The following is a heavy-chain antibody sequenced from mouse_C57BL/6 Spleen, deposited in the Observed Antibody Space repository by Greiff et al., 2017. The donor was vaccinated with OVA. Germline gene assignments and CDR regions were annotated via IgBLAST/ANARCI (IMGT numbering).Heavy chain of an antibody. V-gene: IGHV1-62-2*01. CDR3: ARHEGSYYYGSSFYAMDY. J-gene: IGHJ4*01. D-gene: IGHD1-1*01. CDR2: FYPGSGSI. Sequence: VQLQQSGAELVKPGASVKLSCKASGYTFTEYTIHWVKQRSGQGLEWIGWFYPGSGSIKYNEKFKDKATLTADKSSSTVYMELSRLTSEDSAVYFCARHEGSYYYGSSFYAMDYWGQGTSVTVSS. CDR1: GYTFTEYT.